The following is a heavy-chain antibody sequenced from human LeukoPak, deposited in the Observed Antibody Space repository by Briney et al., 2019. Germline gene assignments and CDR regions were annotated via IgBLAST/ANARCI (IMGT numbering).Heavy chain of an antibody. CDR3: AGVAGYYYDSSGYF. CDR2: INPNGGST. D-gene: IGHD3-22*01. J-gene: IGHJ4*02. Sequence: GASVKVSCKASGYTFTTYYMHWVRQAPGQGLEWMGIINPNGGSTSYAQKFQGRVTITADESTSTAYMELSSLRSEDTAVYYCAGVAGYYYDSSGYFWGQGTLVTVSS. CDR1: GYTFTTYY. V-gene: IGHV1-46*01.